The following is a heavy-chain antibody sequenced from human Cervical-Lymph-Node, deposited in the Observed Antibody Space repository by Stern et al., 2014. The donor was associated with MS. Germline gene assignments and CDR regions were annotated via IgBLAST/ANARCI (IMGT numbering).Heavy chain of an antibody. CDR3: ARDHFTTSLDV. V-gene: IGHV4-31*03. Sequence: VQLVESGPGLVKPSQTLSLTCTVSGGSISSDNYYWTWIRQHPGKGLEWIGHLYYSGTTYYNPSLKSRVSITVDTSQNLFSLRLSSVTAADTAVYYCARDHFTTSLDVWGHGTTVTVS. D-gene: IGHD3-22*01. J-gene: IGHJ6*02. CDR1: GGSISSDNYY. CDR2: LYYSGTT.